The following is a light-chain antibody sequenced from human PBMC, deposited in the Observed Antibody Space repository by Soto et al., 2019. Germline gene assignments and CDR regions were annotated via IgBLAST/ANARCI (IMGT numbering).Light chain of an antibody. CDR2: DAS. CDR1: QSVSSY. J-gene: IGKJ3*01. V-gene: IGKV3-11*01. Sequence: EIVLTQSPATLSLSPGERATLSCRASQSVSSYLAWYQQKPGQAPRLLIYDASNRATGIPARFSGSGSGTDLTLTISSLEPEDFAVYYCQQRSNWPSFTFGPGTQVDIK. CDR3: QQRSNWPSFT.